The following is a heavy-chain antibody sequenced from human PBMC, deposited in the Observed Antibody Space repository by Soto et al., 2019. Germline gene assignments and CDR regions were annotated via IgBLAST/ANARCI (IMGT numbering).Heavy chain of an antibody. D-gene: IGHD3-22*01. Sequence: ASVKVSCRAAGYTFTSYYIHRVRRAPGQGLEWMGIINPSGGSTSYAQKFQGRVTMTRDTSTSTVYMELSSLRSEDTAVYYCARDYYDSSGSYYYGMDVWGQGTTVTVSS. CDR1: GYTFTSYY. V-gene: IGHV1-46*01. J-gene: IGHJ6*02. CDR3: ARDYYDSSGSYYYGMDV. CDR2: INPSGGST.